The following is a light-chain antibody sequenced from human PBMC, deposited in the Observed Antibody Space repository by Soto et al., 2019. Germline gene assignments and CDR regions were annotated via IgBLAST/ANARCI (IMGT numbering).Light chain of an antibody. Sequence: QSALTQPASVSGSPGQSITISCTGTSSDVGGYNYVSWYQQYPGKAPKLMIYEVSNRPSGVSNRFSGSKSGNTASLTISVLQAEDEADYYCSSHTSSNTHVVFGGGTKVTVL. CDR3: SSHTSSNTHVV. V-gene: IGLV2-14*01. CDR1: SSDVGGYNY. CDR2: EVS. J-gene: IGLJ2*01.